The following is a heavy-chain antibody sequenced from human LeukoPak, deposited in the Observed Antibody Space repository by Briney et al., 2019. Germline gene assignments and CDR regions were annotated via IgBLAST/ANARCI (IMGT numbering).Heavy chain of an antibody. CDR2: ISSSSSYI. V-gene: IGHV3-21*01. Sequence: GGSLRLSCAASGFTFSSHSMNWVRQAPGKGLEWVSSISSSSSYIYYADSVKGRFTISRDNAKNSLYLQMNSLRAEDTAVYYCAGGIAVGEYFDYWGQGTLVTVSS. J-gene: IGHJ4*02. CDR3: AGGIAVGEYFDY. CDR1: GFTFSSHS. D-gene: IGHD6-19*01.